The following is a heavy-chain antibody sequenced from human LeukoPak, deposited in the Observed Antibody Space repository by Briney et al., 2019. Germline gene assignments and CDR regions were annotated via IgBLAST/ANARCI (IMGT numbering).Heavy chain of an antibody. CDR3: ANASTMVTHFDS. Sequence: SGPTLVKPTQTLKLTCTFSGFSLSTTGVGVGWIRQPPGKALEWLALIYWDADKRYNSSLKRRLTIIKDTSKNQVVLTLTDLAPVDTGTYYCANASTMVTHFDSWGQGILVTVSS. CDR1: GFSLSTTGVG. V-gene: IGHV2-5*02. CDR2: IYWDADK. D-gene: IGHD2-21*02. J-gene: IGHJ4*02.